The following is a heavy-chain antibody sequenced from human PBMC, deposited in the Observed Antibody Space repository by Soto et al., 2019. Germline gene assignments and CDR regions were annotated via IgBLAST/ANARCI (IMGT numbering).Heavy chain of an antibody. V-gene: IGHV3-21*01. D-gene: IGHD5-12*01. CDR2: LNSHDGLT. CDR1: GFTFNSYD. J-gene: IGHJ4*02. CDR3: TRGGYNEGGFDY. Sequence: GGSLGLSCAASGFTFNSYDMNWVRQAPGKGLEWVSSLNSHDGLTHYADSVKGRFAISRDNAKNSLYLQMNSLRVEDTAVYYCTRGGYNEGGFDYWGQGNLVTVSS.